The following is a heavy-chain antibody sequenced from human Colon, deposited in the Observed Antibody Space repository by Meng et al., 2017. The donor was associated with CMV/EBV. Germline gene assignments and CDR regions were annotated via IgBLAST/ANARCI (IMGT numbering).Heavy chain of an antibody. Sequence: GGSLRLSCVASGFTFDDYGMTWVRQAPGKGLEWVGTTYWNGRTTGYADSVQGRFTISRDNAKNSLYLEMNFLRADDTAFYYCARSNHSGSYLTGLFDFGGQGILVTVSS. CDR2: TYWNGRTT. CDR1: GFTFDDYG. CDR3: ARSNHSGSYLTGLFDF. V-gene: IGHV3-20*04. D-gene: IGHD1-26*01. J-gene: IGHJ4*02.